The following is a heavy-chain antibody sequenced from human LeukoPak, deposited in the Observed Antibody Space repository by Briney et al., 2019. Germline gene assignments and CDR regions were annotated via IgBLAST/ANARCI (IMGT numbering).Heavy chain of an antibody. CDR3: ATTTYYDFWSGYYTGTKYYFDY. Sequence: GRSLRLSCAASGFTFSSYAMRWVRQAPGKGLEWVAVISYDGSNKYYADSVKGRFTISRDNSKNTLYLQMNSLRAEDTAVYYCATTTYYDFWSGYYTGTKYYFDYWGQGTLVTVSS. V-gene: IGHV3-30*01. CDR1: GFTFSSYA. J-gene: IGHJ4*02. CDR2: ISYDGSNK. D-gene: IGHD3-3*01.